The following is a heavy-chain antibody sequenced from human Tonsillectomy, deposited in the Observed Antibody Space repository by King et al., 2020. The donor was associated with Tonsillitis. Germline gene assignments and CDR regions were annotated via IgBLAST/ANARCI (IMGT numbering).Heavy chain of an antibody. Sequence: VKLVESGGGVVQPGRSLRLSCAASGFTFSSYGMHWVRQAPGKGLEWVAVISYDGSNKYYADSVKGRFTISRDNSKNTLYLQMNSLRAEDTAVYYCAKDFERYCSSTSCYNPMDVWGKGTTVTVSS. J-gene: IGHJ6*04. CDR1: GFTFSSYG. V-gene: IGHV3-30*18. CDR3: AKDFERYCSSTSCYNPMDV. D-gene: IGHD2-2*01. CDR2: ISYDGSNK.